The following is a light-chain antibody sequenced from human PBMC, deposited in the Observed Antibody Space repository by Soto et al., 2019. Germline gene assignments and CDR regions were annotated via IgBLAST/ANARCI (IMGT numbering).Light chain of an antibody. J-gene: IGKJ5*01. V-gene: IGKV3-20*01. CDR3: QQHGSSPLIN. CDR1: QSVSRNY. CDR2: GAS. Sequence: DIVLPNSHGTISFAPFSISPLSLLSIQSVSRNYLAWYQQKPGQAPGLLIYGASSRATGIPDRFSGSGSGTDFTLTIRRLEPEDFAVYYCQQHGSSPLINCGKGKRREIK.